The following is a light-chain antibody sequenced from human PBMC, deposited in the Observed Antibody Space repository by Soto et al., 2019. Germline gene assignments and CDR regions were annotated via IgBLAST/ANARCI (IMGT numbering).Light chain of an antibody. V-gene: IGLV2-14*02. CDR1: SSDVGSYNL. J-gene: IGLJ2*01. CDR2: EVS. Sequence: QSALTQPASVSGSPGQSITISCTGTSSDVGSYNLVSWYQQHPGKAPKLMIYEVSNRPSGVPDRFSGSKSGNTASLTISGLQAEDEANYYCSLYTSSSTAAFGGGTKVTVL. CDR3: SLYTSSSTAA.